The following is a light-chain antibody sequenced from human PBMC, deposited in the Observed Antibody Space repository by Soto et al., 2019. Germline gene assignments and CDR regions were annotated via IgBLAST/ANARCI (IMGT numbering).Light chain of an antibody. Sequence: EIVMTQSPATLSVSPGERATLSCRASQSVRSKLAWYQQKPGQAPRLLIYGASTRATGIPDRFSGSGSGTEFTLTISRLEPEDLAVYYCQQYGSSPPKTFGQGTKVDIK. J-gene: IGKJ1*01. CDR2: GAS. V-gene: IGKV3-20*01. CDR3: QQYGSSPPKT. CDR1: QSVRSK.